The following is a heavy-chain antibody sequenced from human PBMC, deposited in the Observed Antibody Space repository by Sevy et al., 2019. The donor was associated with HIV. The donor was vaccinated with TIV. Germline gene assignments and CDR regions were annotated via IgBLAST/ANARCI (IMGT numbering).Heavy chain of an antibody. CDR3: ARPRANYVDHYFFYAMDV. J-gene: IGHJ6*02. Sequence: GGSLRLSCAASGFAFSNYYAMHWVRQAPGKGLELVALISYDGSVKYYADSVKGRFTISRDNFKNTLYLQMNSLTTEDTAVYYCARPRANYVDHYFFYAMDVWGQGTTVTVSS. CDR1: GFAFSNYYA. V-gene: IGHV3-30-3*01. D-gene: IGHD4-17*01. CDR2: ISYDGSVK.